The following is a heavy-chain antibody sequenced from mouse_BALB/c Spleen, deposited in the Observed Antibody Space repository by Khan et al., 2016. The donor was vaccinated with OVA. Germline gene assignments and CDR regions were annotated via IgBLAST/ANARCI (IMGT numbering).Heavy chain of an antibody. J-gene: IGHJ3*01. CDR2: ISPGSGDT. CDR3: ARTNYFGYAFAY. D-gene: IGHD1-2*01. Sequence: QVQLQQSGAELARPGASVKLSCKASGFTFTDYYINWVKQRTGQGLEWLGEISPGSGDTYYNEKFKGKATLTADQSSTAAYMVLGGVTSLASAVYCCARTNYFGYAFAYWGQGTLVTVSA. V-gene: IGHV1-77*01. CDR1: GFTFTDYY.